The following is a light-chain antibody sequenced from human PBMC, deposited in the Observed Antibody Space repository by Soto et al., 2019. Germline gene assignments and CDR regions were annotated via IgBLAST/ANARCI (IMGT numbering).Light chain of an antibody. V-gene: IGLV2-14*01. CDR3: FSYTSSGTYV. CDR1: SSDVGNYKY. CDR2: EVS. Sequence: QSALTQPASVSGSPGQSITISCTGTSSDVGNYKYVSWYQQHPGKAPKLMIYEVSNRPSGVSNRLSGSKSGNTASPTISGLQAEDETDYYCFSYTSSGTYVFGTGTKVTVL. J-gene: IGLJ1*01.